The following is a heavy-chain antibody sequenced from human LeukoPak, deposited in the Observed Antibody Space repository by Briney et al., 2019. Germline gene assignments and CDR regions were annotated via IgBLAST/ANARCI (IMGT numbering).Heavy chain of an antibody. D-gene: IGHD6-6*01. CDR2: ISWNSGSK. Sequence: AGGSLRLSCAASGFTFDDYAMHWVRQAPGKGLEWVSGISWNSGSKGYADSVKGRFTISRDNAKNSLYLQMNSLRAEDMALYYCAKGEYSSSSDAFDIWGQGTMVTVSS. CDR1: GFTFDDYA. CDR3: AKGEYSSSSDAFDI. J-gene: IGHJ3*02. V-gene: IGHV3-9*03.